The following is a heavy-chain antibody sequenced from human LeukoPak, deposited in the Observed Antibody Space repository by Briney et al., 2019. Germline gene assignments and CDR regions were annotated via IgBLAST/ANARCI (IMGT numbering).Heavy chain of an antibody. Sequence: GGSLRLSCAASGFTFSDYYMSWLRQAPGKGLEWVSYISSSGSTIYYADSVKGRFTISRDNAKNSLYLQMNSLRAEDTAVYYCARCPHYDYVWGSYRFLDYWGQGTLVTVSS. D-gene: IGHD3-16*02. CDR2: ISSSGSTI. CDR3: ARCPHYDYVWGSYRFLDY. V-gene: IGHV3-11*01. CDR1: GFTFSDYY. J-gene: IGHJ4*02.